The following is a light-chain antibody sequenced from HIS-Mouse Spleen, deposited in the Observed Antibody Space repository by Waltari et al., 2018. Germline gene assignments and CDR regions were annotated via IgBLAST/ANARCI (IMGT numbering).Light chain of an antibody. J-gene: IGLJ3*02. V-gene: IGLV2-14*03. Sequence: QSALTQPASVSGSPGQSITISCTGTSSDVGVYNYVPCYQQHPGKAPKLMIYDVRNRPSGVSNRFSGSKSGNTASLTISGLQAEDEADYYCSSYTSSSTWVFGGGTKLTVL. CDR1: SSDVGVYNY. CDR3: SSYTSSSTWV. CDR2: DVR.